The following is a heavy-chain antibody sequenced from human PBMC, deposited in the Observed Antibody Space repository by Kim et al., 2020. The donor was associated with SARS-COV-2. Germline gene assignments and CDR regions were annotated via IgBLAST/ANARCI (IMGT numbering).Heavy chain of an antibody. J-gene: IGHJ4*02. CDR1: GFTFSSYG. D-gene: IGHD6-13*01. CDR3: AKADSSSWTGEFDY. V-gene: IGHV3-30*18. Sequence: GGSLRLSCAASGFTFSSYGMHWVRQAPGKGLEWVAVISYDGSNKYYADSVKGRFTISRDNSKNTLYLQMNSLRAEDTAVYYCAKADSSSWTGEFDYWGQG. CDR2: ISYDGSNK.